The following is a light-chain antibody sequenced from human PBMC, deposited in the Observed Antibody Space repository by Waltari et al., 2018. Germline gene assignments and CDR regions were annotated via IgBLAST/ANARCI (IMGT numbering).Light chain of an antibody. CDR1: SGTIASNY. CDR2: EHN. CDR3: QSYDSSNLWV. J-gene: IGLJ3*02. Sequence: NFMLTQPHSVSESPGKTVTISCTRSSGTIASNYVQWYQQRPGSSPTIVIYEHNQRPSAVPDRFAGSIDSSSNSASHTISGLKTEDEADYYCQSYDSSNLWVFGGGTKLTVL. V-gene: IGLV6-57*01.